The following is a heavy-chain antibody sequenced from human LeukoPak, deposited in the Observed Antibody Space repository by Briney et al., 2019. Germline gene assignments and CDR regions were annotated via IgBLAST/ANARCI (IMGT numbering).Heavy chain of an antibody. CDR3: ARVLYYDFPYYYYYMDV. V-gene: IGHV3-48*03. D-gene: IGHD3-3*01. J-gene: IGHJ6*03. CDR2: ISSSCSTI. CDR1: GFIFRSYE. Sequence: PGGSLRLSCAASGFIFRSYEMNWVRQAPGKGLEWVSYISSSCSTIYYADSVKGRFTLSRDNAKNSLYLQMNSLRAEDTAVYYCARVLYYDFPYYYYYMDVWGKGTTVTVSS.